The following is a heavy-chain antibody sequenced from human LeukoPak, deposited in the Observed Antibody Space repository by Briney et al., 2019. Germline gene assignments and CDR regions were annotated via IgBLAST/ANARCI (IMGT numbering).Heavy chain of an antibody. V-gene: IGHV3-7*01. Sequence: GGSLRLSCAASGLTFSDFWMSWVRQAPGKGLEWVANIKQDASEKYYVDSVKGRFTISRDNVKNSLYLQMNSLRTEDTAVYYCAREMGATTAWGQGTLVTVSS. CDR2: IKQDASEK. D-gene: IGHD1-14*01. CDR1: GLTFSDFW. J-gene: IGHJ5*02. CDR3: AREMGATTA.